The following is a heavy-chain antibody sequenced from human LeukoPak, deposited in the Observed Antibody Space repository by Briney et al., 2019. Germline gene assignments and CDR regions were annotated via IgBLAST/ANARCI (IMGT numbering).Heavy chain of an antibody. D-gene: IGHD6-13*01. CDR3: ARTGYSSTWVPWGFDP. V-gene: IGHV6-1*01. J-gene: IGHJ5*02. CDR2: TYFRSKWYN. Sequence: ASQTLSLTCAISGDSVSSNSAAWNWIRQSPSRGLEWLGRTYFRSKWYNDYAVAVKSRITINPDTSKNKFSLHLNSVTPEDTAVYYCARTGYSSTWVPWGFDPWGQGTLVTVSS. CDR1: GDSVSSNSAA.